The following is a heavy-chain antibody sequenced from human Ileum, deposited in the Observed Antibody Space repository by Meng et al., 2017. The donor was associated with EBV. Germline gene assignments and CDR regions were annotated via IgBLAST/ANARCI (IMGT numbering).Heavy chain of an antibody. CDR1: GFSLTSSGVG. CDR3: ARRPGSPSSRFDY. V-gene: IGHV2-5*01. CDR2: IYWNDDK. Sequence: QITLKEFGPPLVKPTPTLTLTCSFSGFSLTSSGVGVGWIRQPPGKALEWLALIYWNDDKRYSPSLKSRLTVTRDTSKNQVVLTLSNVDPVDTATYYCARRPGSPSSRFDYWGQGTLVTVSS. J-gene: IGHJ4*02. D-gene: IGHD6-6*01.